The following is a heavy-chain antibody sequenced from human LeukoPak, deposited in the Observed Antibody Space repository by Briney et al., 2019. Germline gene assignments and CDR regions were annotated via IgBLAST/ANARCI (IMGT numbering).Heavy chain of an antibody. J-gene: IGHJ4*02. CDR1: GFSFISYG. V-gene: IGHV3-30*18. D-gene: IGHD4-17*01. Sequence: GGSLRLSWAASGFSFISYGMHWVRQAPGKGLEWVGVISDDGRRKDYADSVKGRFTISRDNSKDTLYLQMNSLRAEDTAVYYCAKRPSDYGDYVSYFDYWGQGTLVTVSS. CDR3: AKRPSDYGDYVSYFDY. CDR2: ISDDGRRK.